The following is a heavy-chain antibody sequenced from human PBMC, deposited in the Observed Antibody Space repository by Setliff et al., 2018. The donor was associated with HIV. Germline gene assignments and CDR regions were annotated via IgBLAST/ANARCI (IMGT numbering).Heavy chain of an antibody. CDR3: ARHRRLGVNSRGYFDY. CDR1: GGSISNYY. V-gene: IGHV4-59*08. Sequence: SETLSLTCTVPGGSISNYYWSWVRQPPGKGVEWIGYIYYSGSANYSPSLKSRVTMSVDTSKNQFSLRLSSVTAADTALYYCARHRRLGVNSRGYFDYWGQGTLVTVS. CDR2: IYYSGSA. D-gene: IGHD1-20*01. J-gene: IGHJ4*02.